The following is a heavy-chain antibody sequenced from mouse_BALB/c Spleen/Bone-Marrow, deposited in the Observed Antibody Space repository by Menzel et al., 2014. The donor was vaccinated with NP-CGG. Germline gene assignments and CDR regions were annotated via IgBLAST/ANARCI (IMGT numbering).Heavy chain of an antibody. CDR1: GYTFTEYI. D-gene: IGHD1-1*02. CDR2: FYPGSGSI. J-gene: IGHJ2*01. CDR3: ARHEGGGYFDY. V-gene: IGHV1-62-2*01. Sequence: VMLVESGAGLVIPGASVKLSCKASGYTFTEYIIHWVKQRSGRGLEWIGWFYPGSGSIKYNEKFKDKATLTADKSSSTVYMELSRLTSEDSAVYFCARHEGGGYFDYWGQGTTLTVSS.